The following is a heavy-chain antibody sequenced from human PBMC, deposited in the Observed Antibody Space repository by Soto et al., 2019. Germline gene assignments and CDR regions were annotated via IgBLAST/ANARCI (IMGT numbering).Heavy chain of an antibody. CDR2: NNRYGRST. Sequence: GGALRLCCAASGCTVSSSWVPWVRQAPGKGLLWVSSNNRYGRSTSYADSGKGRFTISRDNAKNTLYLQMNGLRAEDTAVYYCARDLGYCTNGVCYSWFDPWGQGTLVTVSS. CDR1: GCTVSSSW. D-gene: IGHD2-8*01. J-gene: IGHJ5*02. CDR3: ARDLGYCTNGVCYSWFDP. V-gene: IGHV3-74*01.